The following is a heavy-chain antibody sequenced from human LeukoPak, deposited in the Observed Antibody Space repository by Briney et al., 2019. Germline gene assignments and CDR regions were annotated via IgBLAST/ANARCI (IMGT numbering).Heavy chain of an antibody. CDR2: INHSGST. J-gene: IGHJ5*02. CDR1: GGSFSGYY. Sequence: KPSETLSLTCAVYGGSFSGYYWSWIRQPPGKGLEWIGEINHSGSTNYNPSLKSRVTISVDTSKNQFSLKLSSVTAADTAVYYCARVWTGYSSSWWKYNWFDPWGQGTLVTVSS. V-gene: IGHV4-34*01. D-gene: IGHD6-13*01. CDR3: ARVWTGYSSSWWKYNWFDP.